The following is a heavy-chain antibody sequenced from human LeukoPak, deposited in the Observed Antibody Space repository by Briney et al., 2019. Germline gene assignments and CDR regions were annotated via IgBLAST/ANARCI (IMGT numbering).Heavy chain of an antibody. J-gene: IGHJ4*02. CDR1: GFSLSNYW. Sequence: GGSLRLSCAASGFSLSNYWVTWVRQAPGTGLEWVANINPGGTETYYVEPVKGRFTIYRDNAKNLVYLQMNSLRAEDSAVYHCGRFGYVAGVDLWGQGTLVTVSS. V-gene: IGHV3-7*01. CDR2: INPGGTET. D-gene: IGHD6-19*01. CDR3: GRFGYVAGVDL.